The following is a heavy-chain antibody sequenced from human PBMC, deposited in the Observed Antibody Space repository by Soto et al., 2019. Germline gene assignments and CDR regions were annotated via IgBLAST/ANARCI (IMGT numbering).Heavy chain of an antibody. CDR2: IRSKAYGGTT. J-gene: IGHJ4*02. CDR3: TRDVVILVTTVTTEAFDY. D-gene: IGHD4-17*01. Sequence: GGSLRLSCTASGFTFGDYAMSWFRQAPGKGLEWVGFIRSKAYGGTTEYAASVKGRFTISRDDSKSIAYLQMNSLKTEDTAVYYCTRDVVILVTTVTTEAFDYWGQGTLVTVSS. CDR1: GFTFGDYA. V-gene: IGHV3-49*03.